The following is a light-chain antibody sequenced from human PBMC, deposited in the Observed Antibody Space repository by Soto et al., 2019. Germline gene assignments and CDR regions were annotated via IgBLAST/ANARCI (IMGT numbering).Light chain of an antibody. Sequence: EKVMTESQVTLSVSPGERTNLSCRASQRVSSNVAWYQQKPGQAPRLLIYGASTRATGIPARFSGSGSDTEFTLSISSLQSEDSGVYSCQQYHTWPPIALGQGTRLEIK. CDR2: GAS. CDR1: QRVSSN. V-gene: IGKV3-15*01. J-gene: IGKJ5*01. CDR3: QQYHTWPPIA.